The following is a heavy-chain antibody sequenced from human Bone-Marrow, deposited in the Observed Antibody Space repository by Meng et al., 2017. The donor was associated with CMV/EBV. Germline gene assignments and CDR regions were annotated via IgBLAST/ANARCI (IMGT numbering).Heavy chain of an antibody. CDR3: APGFRSWSGSYSS. CDR2: ITHSGST. J-gene: IGHJ4*02. CDR1: GAPFSGY. Sequence: QVHLGQWGEGLLKPSETLSLTCGVYGAPFSGYWSWVRQPPGKGLEWIGEITHSGSTNYNVSLKSRVTISIDTSKNQFSLKLSSVTATDTAVYYCAPGFRSWSGSYSSWGQGTLVTVSS. V-gene: IGHV4-34*01. D-gene: IGHD1-26*01.